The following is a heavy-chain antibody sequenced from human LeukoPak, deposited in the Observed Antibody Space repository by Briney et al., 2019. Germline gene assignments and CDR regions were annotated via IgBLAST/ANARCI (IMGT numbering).Heavy chain of an antibody. J-gene: IGHJ4*02. CDR3: ARTFYYYDSSGYRY. V-gene: IGHV3-21*01. D-gene: IGHD3-22*01. CDR2: ISSSSSYI. CDR1: GFTFSSYS. Sequence: GGSLRLSCAASGFTFSSYSMNWVRQAPGKGLEWVSSISSSSSYIYYADSVKGRFTLSRDNSKNTLYLQMNSLRAEDTAVYYCARTFYYYDSSGYRYWGQGTLVTVSS.